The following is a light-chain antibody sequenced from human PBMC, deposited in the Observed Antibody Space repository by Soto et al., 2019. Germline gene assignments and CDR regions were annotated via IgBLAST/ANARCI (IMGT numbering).Light chain of an antibody. CDR2: DAS. CDR3: QQYSRDST. Sequence: IQMTQSPSALSASVGDRVTITCRASQTLSNWLAWYQQEPGKAPKLLIFDASSLQSGVPSRFSGSGFGTEFTLTISSLQPDDFGTYYCQQYSRDSTFGQGTKVEI. CDR1: QTLSNW. V-gene: IGKV1-5*01. J-gene: IGKJ1*01.